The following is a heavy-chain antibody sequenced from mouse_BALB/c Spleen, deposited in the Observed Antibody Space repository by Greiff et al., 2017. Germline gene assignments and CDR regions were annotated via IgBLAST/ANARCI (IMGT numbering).Heavy chain of an antibody. CDR3: AKHRGVYAMDY. CDR1: GFSLTDYG. V-gene: IGHV2-6-5*01. J-gene: IGHJ4*01. CDR2: ISGGGST. Sequence: VHLVESGPGLVAPSQSRSITCTVSGFSLTDYGVSWIRQPPGKGLEWVGVISGGGSTNYNSALKARRSISKDNYKSQVFLKMNSLQTDDTAMYYCAKHRGVYAMDYWGQGTSVTVSS.